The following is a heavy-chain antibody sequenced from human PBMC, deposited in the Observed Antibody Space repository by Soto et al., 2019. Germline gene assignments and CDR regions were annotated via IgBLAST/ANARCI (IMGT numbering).Heavy chain of an antibody. Sequence: SETLSLTCTVSGGSISSGGYYWSWIRQHPGKGLEWIGYIYYSGSTYYNPSLKSRVTISVDTSKNQFSLKLSSVTAADTAVYYCARGTRLTGTSSIDYWGQGTLVTVSS. CDR1: GGSISSGGYY. V-gene: IGHV4-31*03. CDR3: ARGTRLTGTSSIDY. CDR2: IYYSGST. D-gene: IGHD1-7*01. J-gene: IGHJ4*02.